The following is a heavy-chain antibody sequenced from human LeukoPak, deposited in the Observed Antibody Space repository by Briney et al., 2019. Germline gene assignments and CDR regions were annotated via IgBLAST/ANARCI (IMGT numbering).Heavy chain of an antibody. J-gene: IGHJ4*02. V-gene: IGHV1-18*01. D-gene: IGHD4-17*01. CDR2: ISAYNGNT. CDR1: GYTFTSYG. Sequence: ASVKVSCKASGYTFTSYGISWVRQAPGQGLEWMGWISAYNGNTNYAQKLQGRVTMTRDTSISTAYMELSRLRSDDTAVYYCARALRTTVTVGGYWGQGTLVTVSS. CDR3: ARALRTTVTVGGY.